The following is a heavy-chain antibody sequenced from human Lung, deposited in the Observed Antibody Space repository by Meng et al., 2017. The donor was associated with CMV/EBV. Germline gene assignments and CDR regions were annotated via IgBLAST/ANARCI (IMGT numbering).Heavy chain of an antibody. Sequence: GESLKISCEGSGFSFSDYYMIWIRQAPGKGLEWLAYISSSGNSIYYTDPVEGRFTISRDNARNSLYLQMNSLSVDDTAVYYCARDREGNYYFDYWGQGTLVPFSS. CDR2: ISSSGNSI. J-gene: IGHJ4*02. D-gene: IGHD4-23*01. CDR1: GFSFSDYY. V-gene: IGHV3-11*01. CDR3: ARDREGNYYFDY.